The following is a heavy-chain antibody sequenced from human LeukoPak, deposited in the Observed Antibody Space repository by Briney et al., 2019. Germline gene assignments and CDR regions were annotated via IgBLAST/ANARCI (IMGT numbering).Heavy chain of an antibody. CDR1: GGSISSSSYY. CDR3: AREVGSSWYAGWFDP. V-gene: IGHV4-39*07. Sequence: PSETLSLTCTVSGGSISSSSYYWGWIRQPPGKGLEWIGSIYYSGSTYYNPSLKSRVTISVDTSKNQFSLKLSSVTAADTAVYYCAREVGSSWYAGWFDPWGQGTLVTVSS. D-gene: IGHD6-13*01. J-gene: IGHJ5*02. CDR2: IYYSGST.